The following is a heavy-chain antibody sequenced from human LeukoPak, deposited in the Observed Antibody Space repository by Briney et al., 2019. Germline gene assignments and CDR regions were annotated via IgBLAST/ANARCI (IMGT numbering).Heavy chain of an antibody. CDR1: GYTFTGYY. CDR2: INPNSGGT. J-gene: IGHJ4*02. D-gene: IGHD3-10*01. Sequence: APVNVSCKASGYTFTGYYMHWVRPAPGQGLEWMGWINPNSGGTNYAQKFQGRVTMTRDTSISTAYMELSRLRSDDTAVYYCARWTGVYFDYWGQGTLVTVSS. CDR3: ARWTGVYFDY. V-gene: IGHV1-2*02.